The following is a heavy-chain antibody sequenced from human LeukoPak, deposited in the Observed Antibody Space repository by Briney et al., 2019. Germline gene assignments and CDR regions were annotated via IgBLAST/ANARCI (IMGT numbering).Heavy chain of an antibody. D-gene: IGHD4-17*01. CDR1: GFTFSSYW. V-gene: IGHV3-74*01. CDR2: INRDESTT. CDR3: ARGGDHGDYGAY. Sequence: PGGSLRLSCAASGFTFSSYWMHWVRQAPGKGLVWVSRINRDESTTNYADSVRGRFTISRDNAKNTLYLQMNSLRAEDTAVYYCARGGDHGDYGAYWGQGTLVTVSS. J-gene: IGHJ4*02.